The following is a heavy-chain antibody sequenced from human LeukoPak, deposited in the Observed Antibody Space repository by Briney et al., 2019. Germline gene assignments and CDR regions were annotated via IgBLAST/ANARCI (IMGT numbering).Heavy chain of an antibody. D-gene: IGHD3-10*01. Sequence: PGGSLRLSCAVSGFTFEDYAMHWVRQVPGKGLEWVSGISGSDYSTYYADSVKGRFTISRDNSKNTLYLQMNSLRAEDTAVYFCAKEGKKWFGESLDFWGQGTLVIVSS. CDR1: GFTFEDYA. CDR3: AKEGKKWFGESLDF. J-gene: IGHJ4*02. CDR2: ISGSDYST. V-gene: IGHV3-23*01.